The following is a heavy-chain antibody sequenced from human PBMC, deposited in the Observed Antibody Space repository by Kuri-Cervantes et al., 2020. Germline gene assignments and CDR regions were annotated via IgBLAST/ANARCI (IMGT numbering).Heavy chain of an antibody. CDR3: ARRGEDYYYYYYMDV. D-gene: IGHD3-16*01. CDR2: IYYSGST. Sequence: SETLSLTCSVSGVSVSSGSYYWTWIRQSPGKGLEWIGDIYYSGSTNFNPSLKSRVTITIDTSKHQFSLKVTSVTAADTAVYYCARRGEDYYYYYYMDVWGKGTTVTVSS. V-gene: IGHV4-61*01. J-gene: IGHJ6*03. CDR1: GVSVSSGSYY.